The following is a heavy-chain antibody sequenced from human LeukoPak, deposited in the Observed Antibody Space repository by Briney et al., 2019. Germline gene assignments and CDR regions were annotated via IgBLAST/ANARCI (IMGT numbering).Heavy chain of an antibody. V-gene: IGHV3-23*01. J-gene: IGHJ4*02. CDR1: VFTFSSYA. CDR3: AKNGGQQWLVAEEGY. Sequence: PGGSLRLSCADSVFTFSSYAMSRVRPAPGKGLEWVSAISGSGGSAYYAASVKGRFTISRDNCKNKLYLQMNSLRAEDTAVYYCAKNGGQQWLVAEEGYWGQGTLVTVSS. CDR2: ISGSGGSA. D-gene: IGHD6-19*01.